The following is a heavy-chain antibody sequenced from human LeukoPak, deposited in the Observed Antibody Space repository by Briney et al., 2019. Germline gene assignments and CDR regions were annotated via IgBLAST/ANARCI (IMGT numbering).Heavy chain of an antibody. Sequence: GGSLRLSCAASGFTFSSSWMHWVRQAPGKGLVWVSRIYGDGSRISYADSVKGRFTISRDNAKNTLFLQMNSLRAEDTAVYYCTSDTVDTAVGIDYWGQGTLVTVSS. CDR1: GFTFSSSW. D-gene: IGHD5-18*01. J-gene: IGHJ4*02. CDR3: TSDTVDTAVGIDY. V-gene: IGHV3-74*01. CDR2: IYGDGSRI.